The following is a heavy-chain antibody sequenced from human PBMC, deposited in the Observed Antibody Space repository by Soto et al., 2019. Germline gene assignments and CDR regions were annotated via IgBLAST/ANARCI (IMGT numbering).Heavy chain of an antibody. Sequence: SETLSLTCTVSGGSISNSNCYWGWVRQPPGKGLEWIGSFFDSGGTYYNPSLKSRAIISVDTSKNQFSLKMSSVTAADTAIYYCARHGEHSSHGSFHPWGQGTLVTVSS. D-gene: IGHD6-13*01. CDR1: GGSISNSNCY. CDR3: ARHGEHSSHGSFHP. CDR2: FFDSGGT. V-gene: IGHV4-39*01. J-gene: IGHJ5*02.